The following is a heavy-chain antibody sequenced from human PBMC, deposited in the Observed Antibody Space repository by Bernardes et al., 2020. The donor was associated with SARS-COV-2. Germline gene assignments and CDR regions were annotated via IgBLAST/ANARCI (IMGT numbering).Heavy chain of an antibody. J-gene: IGHJ4*02. V-gene: IGHV4-39*01. CDR2: IDYSGTT. Sequence: SETLSLTCTVSGGSISSRSHYWGWLRQPPGQGWEWIGSIDYSGTTYYKSSLKSRVTISVDTPKNQFSLKLSSVTAADTAVYYCARIDDVTGRDYWGQGTLVTVSS. D-gene: IGHD3-9*01. CDR3: ARIDDVTGRDY. CDR1: GGSISSRSHY.